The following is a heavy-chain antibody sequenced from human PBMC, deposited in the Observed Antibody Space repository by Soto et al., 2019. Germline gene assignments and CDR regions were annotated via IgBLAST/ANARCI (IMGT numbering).Heavy chain of an antibody. J-gene: IGHJ4*02. V-gene: IGHV4-31*03. Sequence: PSETLSLTCTVIGDSVSSNNYYWGWIRQRPGKGLEWIGYIHYSGDSYDNPSLTSRITMSMDVSKNQFSLNLRSVTAADTAIYYCARDVNDSSGSQGFDYWGQGTLVTVSS. CDR2: IHYSGDS. D-gene: IGHD3-22*01. CDR1: GDSVSSNNYY. CDR3: ARDVNDSSGSQGFDY.